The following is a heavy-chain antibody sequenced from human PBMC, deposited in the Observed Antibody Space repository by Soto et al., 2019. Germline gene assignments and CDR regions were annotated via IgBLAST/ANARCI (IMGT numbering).Heavy chain of an antibody. CDR1: GYTFTSYY. J-gene: IGHJ5*02. Sequence: QVQLVQSGAEVKKPGASVKVSCKASGYTFTSYYMHWVRQAPGQGLEWMGIINPSGGSTSDAQTCRGRVTTTRDTSRSTVYMELGRLRSEDTAVYYCPRADEEYCSSTSCYITWFDPWVQGTLVTVSS. CDR3: PRADEEYCSSTSCYITWFDP. D-gene: IGHD2-2*02. V-gene: IGHV1-46*01. CDR2: INPSGGST.